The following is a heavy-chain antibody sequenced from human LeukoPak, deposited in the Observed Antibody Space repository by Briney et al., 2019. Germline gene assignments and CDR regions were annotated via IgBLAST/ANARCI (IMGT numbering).Heavy chain of an antibody. J-gene: IGHJ6*03. Sequence: GRSLRLSCAASGFTFINYGMHWVRQAPGNGLEWVAVIWYDGSNKYYADSVKGRFTISRDNSKNTLYLQMNSLRADDTAVYYCAKGQELHYYYYYMDVWGKGTTVTVSS. D-gene: IGHD5-24*01. CDR3: AKGQELHYYYYYMDV. CDR2: IWYDGSNK. V-gene: IGHV3-33*06. CDR1: GFTFINYG.